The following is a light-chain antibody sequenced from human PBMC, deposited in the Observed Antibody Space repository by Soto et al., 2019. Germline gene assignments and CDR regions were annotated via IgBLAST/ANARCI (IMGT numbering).Light chain of an antibody. Sequence: QSVLTQPPSASGSPGQSVTISCTGTSSDVGGYNYVSWYQQHPGKAPKLMIYGVSKRPSGVPDRFSGSKSGNTASLTVSGLQNEDEADYYCSSYAGSNNLVFGGGTKLTVL. CDR3: SSYAGSNNLV. CDR1: SSDVGGYNY. V-gene: IGLV2-8*01. J-gene: IGLJ2*01. CDR2: GVS.